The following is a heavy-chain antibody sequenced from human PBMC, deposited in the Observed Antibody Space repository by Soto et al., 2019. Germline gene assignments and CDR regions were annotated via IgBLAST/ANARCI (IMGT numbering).Heavy chain of an antibody. CDR1: GFIFGNAW. J-gene: IGHJ4*02. CDR3: VAGRPFEY. D-gene: IGHD2-21*01. Sequence: DVQLEESGGAWVRPGGSLRLSCAGSGFIFGNAWLSWVRQAPGKGLEWVGRVKRKSDGETTDYAAPVTGRFTISRDDSKPKVYLQMKSLKIEDTGIYYWVAGRPFEYWGQGTLVTVPS. V-gene: IGHV3-15*02. CDR2: VKRKSDGETT.